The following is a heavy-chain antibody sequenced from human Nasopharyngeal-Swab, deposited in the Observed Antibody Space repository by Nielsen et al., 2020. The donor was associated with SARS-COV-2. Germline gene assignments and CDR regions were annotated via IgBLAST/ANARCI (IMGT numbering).Heavy chain of an antibody. CDR2: ISGDGGNK. D-gene: IGHD3-10*01. Sequence: GESLKISCAASGFPFSSYGMHWVRQAPGKGLEWVAVISGDGGNKYYGDSVKGRFTISRDKSKNTLYLQVNSLRPEDKAVYYCAKARAGVRGFDYWGQGVPVTVSA. CDR3: AKARAGVRGFDY. V-gene: IGHV3-30*18. J-gene: IGHJ4*02. CDR1: GFPFSSYG.